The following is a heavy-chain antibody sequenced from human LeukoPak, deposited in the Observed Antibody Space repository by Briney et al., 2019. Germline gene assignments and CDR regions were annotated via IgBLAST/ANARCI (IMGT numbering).Heavy chain of an antibody. Sequence: PGGSLRLSWAASGFTFSSYAMSWVRQAPGKGLEWVSAISGSGGSTYYADSVKGRFTISRDNSKNTLYLQMNSLRAEDTAVYYCAKADFGGYSYQFDYWGQGTLVTVSS. V-gene: IGHV3-23*01. D-gene: IGHD5-18*01. CDR3: AKADFGGYSYQFDY. CDR2: ISGSGGST. J-gene: IGHJ4*02. CDR1: GFTFSSYA.